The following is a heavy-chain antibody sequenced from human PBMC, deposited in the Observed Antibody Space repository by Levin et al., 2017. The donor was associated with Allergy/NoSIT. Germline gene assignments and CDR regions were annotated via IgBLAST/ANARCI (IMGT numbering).Heavy chain of an antibody. D-gene: IGHD3-16*02. CDR3: VKEGYNYVWGSYRYTPDMDV. V-gene: IGHV3-23*01. J-gene: IGHJ6*02. CDR2: IGVGGGDT. CDR1: GFTFSSYT. Sequence: PGGSLRLSCAASGFTFSSYTFSWVRQAPGKGLEWVSAIGVGGGDTYYADSVRGRFTTSRDNSKNTLYLEMNSLRAEDTAVYHCVKEGYNYVWGSYRYTPDMDVWGQGTTVTVSS.